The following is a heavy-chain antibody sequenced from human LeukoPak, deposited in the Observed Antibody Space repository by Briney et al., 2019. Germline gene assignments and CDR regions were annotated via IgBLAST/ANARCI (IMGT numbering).Heavy chain of an antibody. Sequence: GGSLRLSCAASGFTLSSYWMSWVRQAPGKGLEWVANIKQDGSEKYYVDSVKGRFTISRDNAKNSLFLQMNSLRAEDTAVYYCIESATVRGGVDYWGQGTLVTVSS. V-gene: IGHV3-7*01. J-gene: IGHJ4*02. D-gene: IGHD1-1*01. CDR1: GFTLSSYW. CDR2: IKQDGSEK. CDR3: IESATVRGGVDY.